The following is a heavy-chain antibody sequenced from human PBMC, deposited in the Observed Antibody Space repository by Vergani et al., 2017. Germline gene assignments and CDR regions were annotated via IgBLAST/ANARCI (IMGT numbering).Heavy chain of an antibody. V-gene: IGHV1-69*01. Sequence: QVQLVQSGAEVKKPGSSVKVSCKASGGTFSSYAISWVRQAPGQGLEWMGGIIPIFGTANYAQKFQGRVTITADESTSTAYMELSSLRSEDTAVYYCAGAGTYYYDSSRGYYFDYWGQGTLVTVSS. CDR3: AGAGTYYYDSSRGYYFDY. CDR1: GGTFSSYA. J-gene: IGHJ4*02. CDR2: IIPIFGTA. D-gene: IGHD3-22*01.